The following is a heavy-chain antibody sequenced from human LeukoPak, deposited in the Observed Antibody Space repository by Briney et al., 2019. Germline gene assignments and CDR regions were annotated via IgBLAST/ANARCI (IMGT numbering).Heavy chain of an antibody. V-gene: IGHV1-2*02. J-gene: IGHJ6*02. D-gene: IGHD2-2*01. CDR3: ARALGYCSSTSCYPVRDYYYYGMDV. CDR2: INPNSGGT. CDR1: GYTFTGYY. Sequence: GASVKVSCKASGYTFTGYYMHWVRQAPGQGLEWMGWINPNSGGTNYAQKFQGRVTMTRDTSISTAYMELSRLRSDDTAVYYCARALGYCSSTSCYPVRDYYYYGMDVWGQGTTVTVSS.